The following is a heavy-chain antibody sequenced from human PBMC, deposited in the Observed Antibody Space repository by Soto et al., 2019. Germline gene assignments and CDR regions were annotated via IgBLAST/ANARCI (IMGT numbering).Heavy chain of an antibody. CDR3: ARVLYYGSGSYSPYGMDV. CDR1: GVSFNNNG. D-gene: IGHD3-10*01. Sequence: QVQLVQSGAEVKKPGSSVKVSCKTSGVSFNNNGIGWVRQAPGHGLEWMGGVSPPFRTSNYARKFQGRRSSSADASTGTVNMELSSLTSEDTAQYYCARVLYYGSGSYSPYGMDVWGQGTTVTVSS. J-gene: IGHJ6*02. CDR2: VSPPFRTS. V-gene: IGHV1-69*01.